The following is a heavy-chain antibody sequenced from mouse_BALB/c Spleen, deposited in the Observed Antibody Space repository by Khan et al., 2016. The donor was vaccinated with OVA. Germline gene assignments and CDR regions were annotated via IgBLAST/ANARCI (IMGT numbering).Heavy chain of an antibody. CDR2: IFPGDGGT. CDR1: GYTFTSYD. CDR3: AWGGYGGFAY. J-gene: IGHJ3*01. V-gene: IGHV1-85*01. D-gene: IGHD2-14*01. Sequence: QVQLKQSGAELVKPGASVKLSCKASGYTFTSYDMNWVRQRPEQGLEWIGWIFPGDGGTKYNEKFKGKATLTTDKSSSTAYMRLRKLTSEDYTVYFWAWGGYGGFAYWGQGTLVTVSA.